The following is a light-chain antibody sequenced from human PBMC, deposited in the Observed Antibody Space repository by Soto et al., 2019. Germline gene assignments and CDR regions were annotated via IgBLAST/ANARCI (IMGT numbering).Light chain of an antibody. CDR3: QQYQSLT. CDR1: QSVSSSY. J-gene: IGKJ4*01. V-gene: IGKV3-20*01. CDR2: GAS. Sequence: EIVLTQSPGTLSLSPGERATLSFRASQSVSSSYLAWYQHKPGQAPRLLIHGASSRVTGIPDRFRGSGSGTDFTLTITRLEPEDFAVYYCQQYQSLTFGGGTKVDIK.